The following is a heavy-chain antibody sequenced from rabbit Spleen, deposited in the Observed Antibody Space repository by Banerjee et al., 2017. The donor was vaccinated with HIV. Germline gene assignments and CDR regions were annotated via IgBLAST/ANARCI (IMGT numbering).Heavy chain of an antibody. D-gene: IGHD1-1*01. CDR3: ARSVDDDYYNL. CDR1: GFSFSSSYY. J-gene: IGHJ6*01. Sequence: QEQLVESGGGLVQPEGSLTLTCTASGFSFSSSYYMCWVRQAPGKGLEWIACIRAGGSGSTYYASWAKGRFTVSRTSSTTVTLQMTSLTAADTATYFCARSVDDDYYNLWGPGTLVTVS. CDR2: IRAGGSGST. V-gene: IGHV1S45*01.